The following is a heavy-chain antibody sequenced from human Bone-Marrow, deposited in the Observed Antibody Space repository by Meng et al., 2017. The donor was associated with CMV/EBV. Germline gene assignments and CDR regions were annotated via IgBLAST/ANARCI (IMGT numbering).Heavy chain of an antibody. CDR2: IYYSGST. Sequence: SGYYWGWIRQPPGKGLEWIGSIYYSGSTYYNPSLKSRVTISVDTSKNQFSLKLSSVTAADTAVYYCARVGGTYCSSTSCYGNWFDPWGQGTLVTVSS. V-gene: IGHV4-39*07. J-gene: IGHJ5*02. D-gene: IGHD2-2*01. CDR3: ARVGGTYCSSTSCYGNWFDP. CDR1: SGYY.